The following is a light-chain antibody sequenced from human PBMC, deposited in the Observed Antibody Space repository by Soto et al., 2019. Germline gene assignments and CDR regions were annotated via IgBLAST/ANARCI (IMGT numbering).Light chain of an antibody. CDR3: SSYTSSSTLV. CDR1: SSDVGGYNY. CDR2: DVS. Sequence: QSALTQPASVSGSPGQSITISCTGTSSDVGGYNYVSWYQQHPGQAPKLMIYDVSNRPSGVSNRFSGSKSGNTASLTISGLQAEDEADYYCSSYTSSSTLVFGGGTKLTFL. V-gene: IGLV2-14*01. J-gene: IGLJ2*01.